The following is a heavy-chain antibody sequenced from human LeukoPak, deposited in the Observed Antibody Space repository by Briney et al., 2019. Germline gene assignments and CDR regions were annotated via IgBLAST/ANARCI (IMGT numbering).Heavy chain of an antibody. CDR3: ARQETSIYNGAFDI. CDR2: IKKDGNEK. D-gene: IGHD1-1*01. J-gene: IGHJ3*02. V-gene: IGHV3-7*01. CDR1: GLPFSTYW. Sequence: GGSLRLSCAASGLPFSTYWMSWVRQAPGKGLEWVANIKKDGNEKYYVDSVKGRFTISGDNAKNSLYLQMNSLRADDTAVYHCARQETSIYNGAFDIWGQGTMVTVSS.